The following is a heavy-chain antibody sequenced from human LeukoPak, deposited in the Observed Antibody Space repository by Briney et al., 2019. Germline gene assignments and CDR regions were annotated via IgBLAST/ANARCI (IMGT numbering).Heavy chain of an antibody. CDR3: ARGYGSGSYPIDY. V-gene: IGHV3-33*01. CDR2: IWYDGSNK. J-gene: IGHJ4*02. Sequence: PGGSLRLSCPASGFTFSNYGMHWVRQAPGKGLEWVAVIWYDGSNKYYADSVKGRFTISRDNSKNTLYLQMTSLRDDDTAVYHCARGYGSGSYPIDYWGRGTLVTVSS. D-gene: IGHD3-10*01. CDR1: GFTFSNYG.